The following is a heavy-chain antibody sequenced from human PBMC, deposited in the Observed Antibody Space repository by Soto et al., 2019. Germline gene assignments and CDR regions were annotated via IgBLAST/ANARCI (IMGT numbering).Heavy chain of an antibody. CDR3: AHDAVYGGGVNF. V-gene: IGHV2-5*02. CDR1: GFSLTTSGVG. J-gene: IGHJ4*02. D-gene: IGHD4-17*01. Sequence: QITLKEPGPTLVKPTQTLTLTCTFSGFSLTTSGVGVGWIRQPPGKALEWLALIYWDDDKRYSPSLQSRLTSNNNNCKIKWVITITHMVPVDKATYYFAHDAVYGGGVNFWGQETLVTVSS. CDR2: IYWDDDK.